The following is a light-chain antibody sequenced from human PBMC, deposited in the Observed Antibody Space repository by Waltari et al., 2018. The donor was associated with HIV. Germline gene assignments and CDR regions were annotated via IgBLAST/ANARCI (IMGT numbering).Light chain of an antibody. CDR1: GSDVGCYTY. CDR3: SSYTNRVTWV. CDR2: AVS. V-gene: IGLV2-14*01. J-gene: IGLJ3*02. Sequence: QSALTQPAFVSGSRGESIPISCTGTGSDVGCYTYVSWYQQQPGKAPKHLIYAVSNRPSGVSNRFSGSKSGNTASLTVSGLQTEDEADYYCSSYTNRVTWVFGGGTRLTVL.